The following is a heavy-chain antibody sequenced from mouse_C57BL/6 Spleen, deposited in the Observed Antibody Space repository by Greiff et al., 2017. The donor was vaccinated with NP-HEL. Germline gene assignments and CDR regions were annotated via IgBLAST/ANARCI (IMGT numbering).Heavy chain of an antibody. D-gene: IGHD1-1*01. CDR2: IHPNSGST. V-gene: IGHV1-64*01. CDR3: ARSITTVVATKAY. CDR1: GYTFTSYW. J-gene: IGHJ2*01. Sequence: QVQLQQPGAELVKPGASVKLSCKASGYTFTSYWMHWVKQRPGQGLEWIGMIHPNSGSTNYNEKFKSKATLTVDKSSSTAYMQLSSLTSEDSAVYYCARSITTVVATKAYWGQGTTLTVSS.